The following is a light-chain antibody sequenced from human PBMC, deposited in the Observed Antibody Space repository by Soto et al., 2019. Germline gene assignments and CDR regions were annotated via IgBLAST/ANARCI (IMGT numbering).Light chain of an antibody. J-gene: IGKJ4*01. CDR1: QGISSY. CDR3: QQLNSYQLT. CDR2: AAS. Sequence: DIQLTQSPSFLSASVGDIVTINFRASQGISSYLALYQQKPGKAPKLLIYAASTLQSGVPSRFSGSESGREFTLTTSSLQPADFATFYCQQLNSYQLTFGGGTKVDMK. V-gene: IGKV1-9*01.